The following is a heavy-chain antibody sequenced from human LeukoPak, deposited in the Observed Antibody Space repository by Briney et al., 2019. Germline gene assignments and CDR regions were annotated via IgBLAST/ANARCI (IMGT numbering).Heavy chain of an antibody. D-gene: IGHD3-3*01. CDR1: GYTFTGYY. CDR3: ARSPRSIFGVAPNWFDP. V-gene: IGHV1-2*04. J-gene: IGHJ5*02. CDR2: INPNSGGT. Sequence: ASVKVSCKASGYTFTGYYMHWVRQAPGQRLEWMGWINPNSGGTNYAQKFQGWVTMTRDTSISTAYMELRSLRSDDTAVYYCARSPRSIFGVAPNWFDPWGQGTLVTVSS.